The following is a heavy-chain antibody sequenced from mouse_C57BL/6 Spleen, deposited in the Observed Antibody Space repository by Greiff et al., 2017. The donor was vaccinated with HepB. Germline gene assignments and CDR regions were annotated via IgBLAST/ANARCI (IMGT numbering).Heavy chain of an antibody. V-gene: IGHV1-26*01. CDR3: ARARKYYGSSYLWFAY. J-gene: IGHJ3*01. Sequence: EVQLQQSGPELVKPGASVKISCKASGYTFTDYYMNWVKQSHGKSLEWIGDINPNNGGTSYNQKVKGKATLTVDKSSSTAYMELRSLTSEDSAVYYGARARKYYGSSYLWFAYWGQGTLVTVSA. CDR1: GYTFTDYY. D-gene: IGHD1-1*01. CDR2: INPNNGGT.